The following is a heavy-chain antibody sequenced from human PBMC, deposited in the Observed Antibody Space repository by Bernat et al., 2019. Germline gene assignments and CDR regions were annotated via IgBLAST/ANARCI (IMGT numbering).Heavy chain of an antibody. J-gene: IGHJ4*02. D-gene: IGHD4-17*01. V-gene: IGHV3-73*02. CDR3: TCPPGDYDVFDF. Sequence: EVRLVESGGALVQPGGSLRLSCAASGLTFSGSAMHWVRQASGKGLEWVGRIRGKANNYATAYTASVEGRFTISRDESRNTAYLQMNSLKIEDTAVYFCTCPPGDYDVFDFWGPGTPVTVSS. CDR2: IRGKANNYAT. CDR1: GLTFSGSA.